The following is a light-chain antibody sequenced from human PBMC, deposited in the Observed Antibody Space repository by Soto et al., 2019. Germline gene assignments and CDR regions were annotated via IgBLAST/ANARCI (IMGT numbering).Light chain of an antibody. CDR2: WAS. V-gene: IGKV4-1*01. CDR1: QTVLNSSNNKTY. Sequence: DIVMTQSPDSLAVSLGERATINCKSSQTVLNSSNNKTYLNWYQQKPGQPPKLLIYWASTREYGVPDRFSGSGYGTDFTLTISSLQAEDVAVYYCQQYYTTPPMYTFGQGTKLEIK. J-gene: IGKJ2*01. CDR3: QQYYTTPPMYT.